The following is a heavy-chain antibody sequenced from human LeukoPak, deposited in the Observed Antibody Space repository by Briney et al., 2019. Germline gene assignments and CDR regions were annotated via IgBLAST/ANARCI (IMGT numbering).Heavy chain of an antibody. Sequence: GGSLRLSCTASGFTFNDYWMTWVRQTPGKGLEWLANINEDGSAKNYVDSVKGRFTISRDNAVNSLYLQMNSLRAEDTAMYYCARDSRMNYYASWGRGTLVTVSS. J-gene: IGHJ5*02. CDR1: GFTFNDYW. CDR2: INEDGSAK. V-gene: IGHV3-7*01. D-gene: IGHD3-3*01. CDR3: ARDSRMNYYAS.